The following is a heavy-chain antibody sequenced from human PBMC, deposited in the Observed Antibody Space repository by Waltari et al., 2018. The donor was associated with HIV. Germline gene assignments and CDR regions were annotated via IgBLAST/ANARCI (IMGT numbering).Heavy chain of an antibody. D-gene: IGHD5-12*01. V-gene: IGHV3-74*01. J-gene: IGHJ4*02. CDR2: INSDGSST. CDR3: ARTFTVATISPLLH. Sequence: EVQLVESGGGLVQPGGSLRLSCAASGSTFSSYWLNWVRQVPGKGLVWVSRINSDGSSTTYADSVKGRFTISRDNAKSTLYLQMNSLRDEDTAVYYCARTFTVATISPLLHWGQGTLVTVSS. CDR1: GSTFSSYW.